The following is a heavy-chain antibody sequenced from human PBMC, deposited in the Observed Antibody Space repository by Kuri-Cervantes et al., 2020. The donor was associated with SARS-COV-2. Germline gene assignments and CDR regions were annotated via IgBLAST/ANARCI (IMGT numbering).Heavy chain of an antibody. Sequence: GSLRLSCTVSGGSISSSSYYWGWIRQPPGKGLEWIGSIYYSGSTYYNPSLESRVTISVDTSKNQFSLKLSSVTAADTAVYYCARGLRWQQPHRNYYYYGMDVWGQGTTVTVSS. J-gene: IGHJ6*02. D-gene: IGHD5-24*01. CDR3: ARGLRWQQPHRNYYYYGMDV. CDR2: IYYSGST. V-gene: IGHV4-39*01. CDR1: GGSISSSSYY.